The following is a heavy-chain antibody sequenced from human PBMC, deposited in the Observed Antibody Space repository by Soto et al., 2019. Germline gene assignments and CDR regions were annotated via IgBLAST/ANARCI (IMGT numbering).Heavy chain of an antibody. V-gene: IGHV4-30-2*01. CDR1: GSSFSSRSYA. D-gene: IGHD7-27*01. CDR3: ARANFNNYGMDV. J-gene: IGHJ6*02. CDR2: IYHSGST. Sequence: PTLACTFSGSSFSSRSYAWRWIRPPPGKGLEWIGYIYHSGSTYYNPSLKSRVTIAEDSSKTQFSLKLSSVTAADTAVYYWARANFNNYGMDVWGQGTTGTVSS.